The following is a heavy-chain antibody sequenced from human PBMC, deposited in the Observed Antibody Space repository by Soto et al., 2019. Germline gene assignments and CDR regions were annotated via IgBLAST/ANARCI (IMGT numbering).Heavy chain of an antibody. CDR3: ARAVSGYRLDY. CDR2: ISYDGSNK. J-gene: IGHJ4*02. V-gene: IGHV3-30-3*01. D-gene: IGHD3-3*01. Sequence: GGSLRLSCAASGFTFSSYAMHWVRQAPGKGLEWVAVISYDGSNKYYADSVKGRFTISRDNSKNTLYLQMNSLRAEDTAVYYCARAVSGYRLDYWGQGTLVTVSS. CDR1: GFTFSSYA.